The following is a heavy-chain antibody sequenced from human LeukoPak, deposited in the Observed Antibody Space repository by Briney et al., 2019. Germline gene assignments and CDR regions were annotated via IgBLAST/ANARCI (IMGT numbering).Heavy chain of an antibody. CDR1: GFTFSSYA. J-gene: IGHJ5*02. CDR3: VRAHHPGGWFDP. D-gene: IGHD3-10*01. V-gene: IGHV3-48*04. Sequence: PGGSLRLSCAASGFTFSSYAMHWVRQAPGKGLEWVSYISSSGSTIYYADSVKGRFTISRDNAKNSLFLQMNSLTADDTAVHYCVRAHHPGGWFDPWGQGTLVTVSS. CDR2: ISSSGSTI.